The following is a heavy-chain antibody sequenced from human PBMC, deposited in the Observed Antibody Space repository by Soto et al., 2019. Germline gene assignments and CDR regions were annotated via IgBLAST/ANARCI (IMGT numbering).Heavy chain of an antibody. D-gene: IGHD3-22*01. CDR2: VPYSGSI. V-gene: IGHV4-59*12. Sequence: SETLSLTCIVSGGSISNYYWSWVRQPPGKGLEWIGYVPYSGSINYNPSLKSRVTISVDTSKNQFSLKLNSVTAADTAVYYCASGIYYDSSGWLSGYYYYGMDVWGQGTTVTVSS. J-gene: IGHJ6*02. CDR1: GGSISNYY. CDR3: ASGIYYDSSGWLSGYYYYGMDV.